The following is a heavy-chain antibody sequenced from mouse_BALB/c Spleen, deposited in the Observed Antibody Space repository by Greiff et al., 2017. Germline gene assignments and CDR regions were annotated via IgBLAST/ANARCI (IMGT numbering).Heavy chain of an antibody. D-gene: IGHD1-1*01. Sequence: EVQLQQSGAELVKPGASVKLSCTASGFNIKDTYMHWVKQRPEQGLEWIGRIDPANGNTKYDPKFQGKATITADTSSNTAYLQLSSLTSEDTAVYYCARENYYGSSYDYFDYWGQGTTLTVSS. J-gene: IGHJ2*01. CDR3: ARENYYGSSYDYFDY. V-gene: IGHV14-3*02. CDR2: IDPANGNT. CDR1: GFNIKDTY.